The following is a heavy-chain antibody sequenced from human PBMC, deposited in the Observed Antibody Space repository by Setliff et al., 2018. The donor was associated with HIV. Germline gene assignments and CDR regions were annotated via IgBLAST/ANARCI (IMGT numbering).Heavy chain of an antibody. V-gene: IGHV3-48*01. CDR3: ARDLNWGFDY. D-gene: IGHD7-27*01. J-gene: IGHJ4*02. CDR1: GFTFSSYS. CDR2: ISGDTRII. Sequence: GGSLRLSCAASGFTFSSYSMNWVRQAPGKGLEWVSYISGDTRIINYADSVKGRFTISGDNAKNSLYLQMNSLRVEDTALYYCARDLNWGFDYWGQGTLVTVSS.